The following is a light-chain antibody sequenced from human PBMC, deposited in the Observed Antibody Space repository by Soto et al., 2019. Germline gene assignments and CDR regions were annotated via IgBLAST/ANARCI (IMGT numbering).Light chain of an antibody. V-gene: IGKV3-20*01. CDR2: GAS. J-gene: IGKJ3*01. Sequence: VLTQSPGTLPLSPGERATLSCRASQSGSSSYLAWYQQKTGQAPRLLIYGASSRATGIPDRFSGSGSGTDFTLTISRLEPEDFAVYYCQQYGSSPITFGPGTKVDIK. CDR3: QQYGSSPIT. CDR1: QSGSSSY.